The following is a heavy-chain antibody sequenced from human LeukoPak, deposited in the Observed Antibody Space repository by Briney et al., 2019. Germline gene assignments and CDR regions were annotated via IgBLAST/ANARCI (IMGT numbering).Heavy chain of an antibody. Sequence: GGSLRLSCAASGFTVSSNYMSWVRQAPGKGLEWVSVIYSGGSTYYADSVKGRFTISRDNSKNTLYLQMYSLRAEDTAVYYCARSLRASSGWPHYWGQGTLVTVSS. CDR2: IYSGGST. V-gene: IGHV3-53*01. CDR1: GFTVSSNY. D-gene: IGHD6-19*01. CDR3: ARSLRASSGWPHY. J-gene: IGHJ4*02.